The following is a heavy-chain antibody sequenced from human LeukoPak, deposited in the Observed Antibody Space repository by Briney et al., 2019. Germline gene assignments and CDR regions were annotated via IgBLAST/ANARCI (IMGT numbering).Heavy chain of an antibody. V-gene: IGHV5-51*03. CDR3: ARLAFCTNAVCFSNYYYSMDV. Sequence: GESLTISCKGSGYSFTSYWIGWVRQMPGKGLEWMGILYPDDSDTKYSPSFQGQVTISADKSISTAYLQWSSLKASDTAMYYCARLAFCTNAVCFSNYYYSMDVWGRGTTVTVSS. D-gene: IGHD2-8*01. CDR1: GYSFTSYW. J-gene: IGHJ6*03. CDR2: LYPDDSDT.